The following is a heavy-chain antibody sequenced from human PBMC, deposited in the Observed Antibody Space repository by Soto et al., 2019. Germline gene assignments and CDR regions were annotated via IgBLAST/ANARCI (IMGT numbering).Heavy chain of an antibody. CDR2: ISYDGSNK. V-gene: IGHV3-30-3*01. Sequence: GGSLRLSCAASGSIFSSYAMSWVRQAPGKGLEWVAVISYDGSNKYYADSVKGRFTISRDNSKNTLYLQMNSLRAEDTAVYYCARGDSSGYAFDYWGQGTLVTVSS. CDR1: GSIFSSYA. J-gene: IGHJ4*02. CDR3: ARGDSSGYAFDY. D-gene: IGHD3-22*01.